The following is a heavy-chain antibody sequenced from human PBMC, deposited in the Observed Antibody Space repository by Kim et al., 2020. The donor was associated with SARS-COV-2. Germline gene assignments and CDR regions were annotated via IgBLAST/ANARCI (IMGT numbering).Heavy chain of an antibody. J-gene: IGHJ4*02. CDR1: GGSISSSNW. Sequence: SETLSLTCAVSGGSISSSNWWSWVRQPPGKGLEWIEEIYHSGSTNYNPSLKSRVTISVDNSKNTLSLKLSPVTAADTAVYYCAGDVRDDWAYYYGSSGSGYWGQGTLVTVSS. CDR3: AGDVRDDWAYYYGSSGSGY. D-gene: IGHD3-22*01. CDR2: IYHSGST. V-gene: IGHV4-4*02.